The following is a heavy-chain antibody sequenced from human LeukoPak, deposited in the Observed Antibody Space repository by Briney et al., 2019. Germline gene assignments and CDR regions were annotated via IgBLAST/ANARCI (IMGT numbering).Heavy chain of an antibody. Sequence: GGSLRLSCAASGFTFSSYEMNWVRQAPGKGLEWVSAISGSGGSTYYADSVKGRFTISRDNSKNTLYLQMNSLRAEDTAVYYCAKPPYYDILTGYYFDYWGQGTLVTVSS. D-gene: IGHD3-9*01. CDR3: AKPPYYDILTGYYFDY. V-gene: IGHV3-23*01. J-gene: IGHJ4*02. CDR2: ISGSGGST. CDR1: GFTFSSYE.